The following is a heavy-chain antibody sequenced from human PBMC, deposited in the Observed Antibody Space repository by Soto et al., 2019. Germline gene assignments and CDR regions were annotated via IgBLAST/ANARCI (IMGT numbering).Heavy chain of an antibody. Sequence: QVQLQQAGPGLVKPSQTLSLTCAISGDSVSSNRAAWSWFRQSPTRGLEWLGRKYYRSKCLYKYEVSVTSRISVNPDTSKNQFSLQLSTVTPEDTAVYYCARDSYSTVWLGTDLWGKGTLVTVSS. CDR2: KYYRSKCLY. J-gene: IGHJ4*02. CDR3: ARDSYSTVWLGTDL. CDR1: GDSVSSNRAA. V-gene: IGHV6-1*01. D-gene: IGHD6-19*01.